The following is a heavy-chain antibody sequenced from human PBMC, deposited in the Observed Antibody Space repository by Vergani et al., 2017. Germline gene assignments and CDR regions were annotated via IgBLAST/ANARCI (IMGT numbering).Heavy chain of an antibody. J-gene: IGHJ6*03. CDR2: IYYSGST. Sequence: QVQLQESGPGLVKPSQTLSLTCTVSGGSISSGGYYWSWIRQHPGKGLAWIGYIYYSGSTYYNPSLKSRVTISVDKSKNQFSLKLSAVTAADTAVYYCATLYSSSWYEDYYYYYMDVWGKGTTVTVSS. CDR1: GGSISSGGYY. D-gene: IGHD6-13*01. CDR3: ATLYSSSWYEDYYYYYMDV. V-gene: IGHV4-31*03.